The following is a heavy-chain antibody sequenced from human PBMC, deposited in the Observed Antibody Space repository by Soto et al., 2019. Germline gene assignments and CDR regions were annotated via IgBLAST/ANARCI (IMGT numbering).Heavy chain of an antibody. CDR1: GFTFSSYA. Sequence: GGSLRLSCAASGFTFSSYAMSWVRQAPGKGLEWVSAISGSGGSTYYADSVKGRFTISRDNSKNTLYLQMNSLRAEDTAVYYCAKGLYSYGHVKNYGMDFWGQETMVTLYS. CDR2: ISGSGGST. D-gene: IGHD5-18*01. V-gene: IGHV3-23*01. J-gene: IGHJ6*02. CDR3: AKGLYSYGHVKNYGMDF.